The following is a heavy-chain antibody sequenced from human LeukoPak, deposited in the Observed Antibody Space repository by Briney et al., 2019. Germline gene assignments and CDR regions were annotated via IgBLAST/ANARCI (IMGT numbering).Heavy chain of an antibody. Sequence: ASVKVSCKASGGTFSSYAISWVRQAPGQGLEWMGGIIPIFGTANYAQKFQGRVTITADESTSTAYMELSSLRSEDTAVYYCARDRSEGYNHLPSWGQGTLVTVSS. CDR2: IIPIFGTA. CDR1: GGTFSSYA. D-gene: IGHD5-24*01. V-gene: IGHV1-69*13. CDR3: ARDRSEGYNHLPS. J-gene: IGHJ5*02.